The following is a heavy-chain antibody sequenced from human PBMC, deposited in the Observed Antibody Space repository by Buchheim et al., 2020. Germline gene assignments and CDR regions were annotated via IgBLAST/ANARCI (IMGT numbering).Heavy chain of an antibody. CDR2: ITTSGTTI. Sequence: EVQLVESGGGLGQPGGSLRLSCAASGFTFSDYEMNWVRQAPGKGLEWLSYITTSGTTINYADSVKGRFTISRDNAKNSLHLQMNSLRVEDTALYYCARWDTNSYYFDSWGQGT. D-gene: IGHD5-18*01. CDR1: GFTFSDYE. J-gene: IGHJ4*02. V-gene: IGHV3-48*03. CDR3: ARWDTNSYYFDS.